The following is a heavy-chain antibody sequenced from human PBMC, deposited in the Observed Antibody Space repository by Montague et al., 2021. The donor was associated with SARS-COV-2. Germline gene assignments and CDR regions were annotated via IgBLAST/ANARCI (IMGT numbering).Heavy chain of an antibody. D-gene: IGHD1-26*01. CDR3: ARVGGNHYRYFDY. Sequence: TLSLTCTVSSDSVSSESYYWSWIRQPAGKGLEWIGRIYTSGSTNYNPSLRSRVTISVDTSKNQFSLRLSSVTAADTAVYYCARVGGNHYRYFDYWGQGTLVTVSS. CDR2: IYTSGST. V-gene: IGHV4-61*02. J-gene: IGHJ4*02. CDR1: SDSVSSESYY.